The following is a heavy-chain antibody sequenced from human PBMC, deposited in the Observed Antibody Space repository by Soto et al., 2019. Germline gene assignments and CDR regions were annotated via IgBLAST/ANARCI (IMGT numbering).Heavy chain of an antibody. V-gene: IGHV1-18*04. J-gene: IGHJ5*02. CDR2: ISAYNGNT. CDR1: GYTFTSYG. Sequence: ASGKVSCKASGYTFTSYGISWVRQAPGQGLEWMGWISAYNGNTNYAQKLQGRVTMTTDTSTSTAYMELRSLRSDDTAVYYCAREYSSGWYYYWFDPWGQLTLFPVSS. D-gene: IGHD6-19*01. CDR3: AREYSSGWYYYWFDP.